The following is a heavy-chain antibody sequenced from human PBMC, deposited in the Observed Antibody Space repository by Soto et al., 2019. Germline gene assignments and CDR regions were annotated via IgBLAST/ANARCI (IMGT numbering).Heavy chain of an antibody. V-gene: IGHV4-30-4*01. CDR3: AREGPLNWFDP. Sequence: PSETLSLTCTVSGGSISSGDYYWSWIRQPPGKGLEWIGYIYYSGSTYYNLSLKSRVTMSLDTSKNQFSLKLSSVTAADTAVYYCAREGPLNWFDPWGQGTLVTVSS. J-gene: IGHJ5*02. CDR2: IYYSGST. CDR1: GGSISSGDYY.